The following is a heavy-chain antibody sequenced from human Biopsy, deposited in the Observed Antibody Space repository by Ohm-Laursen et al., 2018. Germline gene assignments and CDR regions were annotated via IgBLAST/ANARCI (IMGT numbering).Heavy chain of an antibody. CDR2: IYSGGTT. V-gene: IGHV3-53*01. Sequence: SLRLSCAASGFTVSSNYMSWVRQAPGKGLEWVSFIYSGGTTYYADSVKGRFTISRDNSKNTLYLQMNSLIAEDPAVYYCARRLTTSFCMDVWGQGTTVTVSS. CDR1: GFTVSSNY. D-gene: IGHD4/OR15-4a*01. J-gene: IGHJ6*02. CDR3: ARRLTTSFCMDV.